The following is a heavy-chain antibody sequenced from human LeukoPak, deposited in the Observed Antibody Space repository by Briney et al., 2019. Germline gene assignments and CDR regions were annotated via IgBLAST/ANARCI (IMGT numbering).Heavy chain of an antibody. Sequence: GGSLRLSCAASGFTFSSYGMHWVRQAPGKGLEWVAFIRYDGSNKYYADSVKGRFTISRDNSKNTLYLQMNSLRAEGTAVYYCAKDSKDIVVVPAAIYYYYYYMDVWGKGTTVTVSS. CDR1: GFTFSSYG. CDR2: IRYDGSNK. J-gene: IGHJ6*03. CDR3: AKDSKDIVVVPAAIYYYYYYMDV. D-gene: IGHD2-2*01. V-gene: IGHV3-30*02.